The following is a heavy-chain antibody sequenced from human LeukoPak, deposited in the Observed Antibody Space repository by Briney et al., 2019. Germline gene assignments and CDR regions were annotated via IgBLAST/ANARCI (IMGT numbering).Heavy chain of an antibody. Sequence: PGGSLRLSCAASGFTFSSYAMSWVRQAPGKGXXXXXXISGSGGSTYYADSVKGRFTISRDNSKNTLYLQMNSLRAEDTAVYYCAKDPANYDILTGYYYWGQGTLVTVSS. CDR2: ISGSGGST. J-gene: IGHJ4*02. CDR3: AKDPANYDILTGYYY. V-gene: IGHV3-23*01. CDR1: GFTFSSYA. D-gene: IGHD3-9*01.